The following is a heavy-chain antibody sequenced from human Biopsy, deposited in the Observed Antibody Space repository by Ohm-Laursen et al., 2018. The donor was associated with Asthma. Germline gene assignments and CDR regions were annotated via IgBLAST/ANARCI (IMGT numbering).Heavy chain of an antibody. D-gene: IGHD4-17*01. CDR3: ATDFGVLPLGD. Sequence: SETLSLTCTVSGDSIRRDYWSWIRQPPGRGLEWVGYIYYSGSTNYNPPLKSRITISVDASKNQFSLKLNSVTAADTATYYCATDFGVLPLGDWGQGSLVTVSS. J-gene: IGHJ4*02. CDR1: GDSIRRDY. V-gene: IGHV4-59*03. CDR2: IYYSGST.